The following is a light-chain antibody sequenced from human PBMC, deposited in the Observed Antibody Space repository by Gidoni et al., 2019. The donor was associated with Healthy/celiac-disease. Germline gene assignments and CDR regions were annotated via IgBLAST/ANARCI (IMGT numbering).Light chain of an antibody. J-gene: IGKJ2*01. CDR2: AAS. Sequence: QMTQFPSSLSASVGDRVPITCRASQGISNYLSWYQQKPGKVPKLLSYAASTLQSGVPSRFSGSGSGTDFTLTISSLQPEDVATYYCQKYNSAPYTFGQGTKLEIK. CDR1: QGISNY. CDR3: QKYNSAPYT. V-gene: IGKV1-27*01.